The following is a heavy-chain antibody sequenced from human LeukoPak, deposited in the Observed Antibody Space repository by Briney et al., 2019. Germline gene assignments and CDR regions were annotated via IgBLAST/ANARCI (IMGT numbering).Heavy chain of an antibody. CDR3: AKGGVYGDYYFDY. J-gene: IGHJ4*02. CDR2: ISGSGGDT. Sequence: GGSLRLSCAASGFTFSTYAMSWVRQAPGKGLEWVSVISGSGGDTYYADSVKGRFTISGDNSKNTVYLQMNSLRAEDTALYYCAKGGVYGDYYFDYWGQGTLVTVSS. V-gene: IGHV3-23*01. D-gene: IGHD4-17*01. CDR1: GFTFSTYA.